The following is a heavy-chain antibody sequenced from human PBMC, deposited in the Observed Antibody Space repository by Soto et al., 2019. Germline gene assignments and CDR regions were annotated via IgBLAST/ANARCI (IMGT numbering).Heavy chain of an antibody. J-gene: IGHJ4*02. Sequence: GASVKVSCKVSGYTLTELSMHWVRQAPGKGLEWMGGFDPEDGETIYAQKFQGRVTMTEDTSTDTAYMELSSLRSEDTAVYYCATDVQYCSGGSCYHTFDYWGQGTLVTVSS. D-gene: IGHD2-15*01. CDR3: ATDVQYCSGGSCYHTFDY. CDR2: FDPEDGET. V-gene: IGHV1-24*01. CDR1: GYTLTELS.